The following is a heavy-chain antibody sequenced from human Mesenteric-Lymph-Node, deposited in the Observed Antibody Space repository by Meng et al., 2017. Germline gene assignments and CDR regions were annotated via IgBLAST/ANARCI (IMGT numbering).Heavy chain of an antibody. Sequence: ASVKVSCKVSGYTLTELSMHWVRQAPGKGLEWMGGFDPEDGETIYAQKFQGRVTMTTDTSTSTAYMELRSLRSDDTAVYYCARVRGYGGYEWGYWGQGTLVTVSS. D-gene: IGHD5-12*01. J-gene: IGHJ4*02. CDR1: GYTLTELS. CDR2: FDPEDGET. CDR3: ARVRGYGGYEWGY. V-gene: IGHV1-24*01.